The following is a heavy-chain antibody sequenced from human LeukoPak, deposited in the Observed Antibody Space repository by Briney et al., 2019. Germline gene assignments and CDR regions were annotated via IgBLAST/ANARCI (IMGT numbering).Heavy chain of an antibody. D-gene: IGHD5/OR15-5a*01. Sequence: ASVKVSCKASGYTFTGYYMHWVRQAPGQGLEWMGWINPNSGGTNYAQKFQGRVTMTRNTSISTAYMELSSLRSEDTAVYYCARSLPNYYMDVWGKGTTVTISS. J-gene: IGHJ6*03. V-gene: IGHV1-2*02. CDR1: GYTFTGYY. CDR2: INPNSGGT. CDR3: ARSLPNYYMDV.